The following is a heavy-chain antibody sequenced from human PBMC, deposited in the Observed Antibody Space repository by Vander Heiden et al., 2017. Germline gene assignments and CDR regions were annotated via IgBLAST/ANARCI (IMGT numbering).Heavy chain of an antibody. V-gene: IGHV3-23*01. D-gene: IGHD6-19*01. CDR1: GFTFSSYA. J-gene: IGHJ4*02. CDR3: AKATRLYLDVGWTAVDY. CDR2: ISGTGGRT. Sequence: EVQLLESGGGLVQPGGSLSLSCPASGFTFSSYAMTGVRQAPGKGLEWVSGISGTGGRTYYADSVKGRFTISRDNSKNTLYLQMNSLRAEDTALYYCAKATRLYLDVGWTAVDYWGQGTLVTVSS.